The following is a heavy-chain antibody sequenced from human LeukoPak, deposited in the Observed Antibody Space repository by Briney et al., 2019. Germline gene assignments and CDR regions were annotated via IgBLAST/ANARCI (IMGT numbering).Heavy chain of an antibody. D-gene: IGHD2-2*01. CDR1: GFTFSSYA. V-gene: IGHV3-64*01. CDR3: ARGQLLTDY. J-gene: IGHJ4*02. CDR2: ISSNGGST. Sequence: GGSLRLSCAASGFTFSSYAMHWVRQAPGKGLEYVSAISSNGGSTYYANSVKGRFTISRDNSKNTLYRQMGSLRAEDMAVYYCARGQLLTDYWGQGTLVTVSS.